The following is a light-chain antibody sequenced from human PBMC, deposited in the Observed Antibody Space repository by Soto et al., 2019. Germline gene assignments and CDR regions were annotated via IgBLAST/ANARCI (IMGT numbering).Light chain of an antibody. Sequence: DIQMTQSPSTLSASVGDRVTITCRASQSISSWLAWYQQKPGKAPKLLIYKASTLESGVPSRISGSGSATEFTLTISSLQPDDFATYYCQQYNSYSRTFGQGTKVEIK. V-gene: IGKV1-5*03. CDR3: QQYNSYSRT. CDR1: QSISSW. J-gene: IGKJ1*01. CDR2: KAS.